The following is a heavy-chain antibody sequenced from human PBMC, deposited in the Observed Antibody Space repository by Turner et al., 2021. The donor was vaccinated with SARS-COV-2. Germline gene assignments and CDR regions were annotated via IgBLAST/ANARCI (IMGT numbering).Heavy chain of an antibody. Sequence: QVQLLQSGAGVKKPGASVKVACKVSGYTLIELSMQWVRQAPGKGLEWMGGFDPEDVETIYAQKFQGRVTMTEDTSTDTAYMELSSLRSEDTAAYYCATVFAVAGLSYGMDVWGQGTTVTVSS. J-gene: IGHJ6*02. CDR3: ATVFAVAGLSYGMDV. CDR2: FDPEDVET. CDR1: GYTLIELS. D-gene: IGHD6-19*01. V-gene: IGHV1-24*01.